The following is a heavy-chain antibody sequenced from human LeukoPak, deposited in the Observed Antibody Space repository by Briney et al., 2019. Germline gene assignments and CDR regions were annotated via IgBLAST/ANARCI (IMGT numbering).Heavy chain of an antibody. D-gene: IGHD6-13*01. CDR2: ISHSGRTI. Sequence: GGSLRLSCAASGFTFSNYELNWVRQAPGKGLEWVSYISHSGRTIYYADSVKGRFAISRDNAKNSLYLQMNSLRAEDTAVYYCARGVGSSWPGWFDPWGQGTLVTVSS. V-gene: IGHV3-48*03. CDR3: ARGVGSSWPGWFDP. CDR1: GFTFSNYE. J-gene: IGHJ5*02.